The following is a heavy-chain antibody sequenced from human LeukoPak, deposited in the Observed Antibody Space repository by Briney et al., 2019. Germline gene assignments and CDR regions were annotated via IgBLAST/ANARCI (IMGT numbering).Heavy chain of an antibody. CDR2: ISSSGST. CDR1: GDSISSGDYY. Sequence: SETLSLTCTVSGDSISSGDYYWSWIRQPAGKGLEWIGRISSSGSTNYNPSLKSRVTISVDTSKNQFSLKLSSVTAADTAVYYCARDTGYSSGWGYYYYYYMDVWGKGTTVTISS. CDR3: ARDTGYSSGWGYYYYYYMDV. D-gene: IGHD6-19*01. V-gene: IGHV4-61*02. J-gene: IGHJ6*03.